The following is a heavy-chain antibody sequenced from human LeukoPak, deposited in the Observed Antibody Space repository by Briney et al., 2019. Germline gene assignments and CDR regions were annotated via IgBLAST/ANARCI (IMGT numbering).Heavy chain of an antibody. J-gene: IGHJ4*02. Sequence: SETLSLTCTVSGGSTTSSNFYWGWIRQPPGKGLDWIGSIYYSGTTYYNPSLKSRVTISVDTSKNQFSLKLTSVTAADTAVYYCARLDFSSGYYGYYFDYWGQGTLVTVSS. CDR2: IYYSGTT. CDR3: ARLDFSSGYYGYYFDY. V-gene: IGHV4-39*01. D-gene: IGHD3-22*01. CDR1: GGSTTSSNFY.